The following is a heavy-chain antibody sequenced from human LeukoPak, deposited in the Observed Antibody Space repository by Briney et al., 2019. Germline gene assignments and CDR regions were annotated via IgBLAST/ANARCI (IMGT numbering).Heavy chain of an antibody. CDR1: GLTFSSYG. Sequence: GGTLRLSCAASGLTFSSYGMSWVRQAPGKGLEWVSAISGDGVSTYYADSVKGRFTISRDNAKNSLYLQMNSLRAEDTAVYYCARETRVRWTDYWGQGILVTVSS. CDR3: ARETRVRWTDY. V-gene: IGHV3-23*01. J-gene: IGHJ4*02. CDR2: ISGDGVST. D-gene: IGHD5-24*01.